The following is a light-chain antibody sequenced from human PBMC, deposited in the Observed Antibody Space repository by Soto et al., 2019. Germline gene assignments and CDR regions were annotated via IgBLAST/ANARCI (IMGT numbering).Light chain of an antibody. CDR2: AAS. Sequence: IQLTQSPSSLSASVGDRVTITRRASQGISSYLAWYQQKPGKAPKLLIYAASTLQSGVPSRFSGSGSGTDFTLTISSLQPEDFATYYCQPYNNWPLTFGGGTKVDIK. CDR3: QPYNNWPLT. V-gene: IGKV1-9*01. J-gene: IGKJ4*01. CDR1: QGISSY.